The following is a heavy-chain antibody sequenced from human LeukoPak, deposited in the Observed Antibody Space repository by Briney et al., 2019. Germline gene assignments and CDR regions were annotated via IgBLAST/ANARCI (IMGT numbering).Heavy chain of an antibody. CDR1: GFSFSSYA. CDR2: ISYDGSNQ. Sequence: GRSLRLSCAASGFSFSSYAMHWVRQAPGKGLEWVAVISYDGSNQYYTDSVKGRFTTSRDNSKNTLYLQMNSLRAEDTAVYYCVRSFGGSYPHFDYWGQGALVTVSS. CDR3: VRSFGGSYPHFDY. V-gene: IGHV3-30*04. J-gene: IGHJ4*02. D-gene: IGHD1-26*01.